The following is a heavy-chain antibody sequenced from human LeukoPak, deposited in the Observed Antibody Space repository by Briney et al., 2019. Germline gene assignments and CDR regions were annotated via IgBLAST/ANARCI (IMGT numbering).Heavy chain of an antibody. J-gene: IGHJ6*03. V-gene: IGHV4-59*01. CDR1: GGSISSYY. Sequence: PSETLSLTCTVSGGSISSYYWSWLRQPPGKGLEWIGYIYYSGSTNYNPSLKSRVTISVDTSKIQFSLKLSSVTAADTAVYYCARSSEGRYYYDSSGYTYFYYYMDVWGKGTTVTISS. CDR3: ARSSEGRYYYDSSGYTYFYYYMDV. D-gene: IGHD3-22*01. CDR2: IYYSGST.